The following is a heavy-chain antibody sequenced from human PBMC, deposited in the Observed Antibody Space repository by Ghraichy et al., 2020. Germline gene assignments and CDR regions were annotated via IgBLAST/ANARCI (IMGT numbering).Heavy chain of an antibody. J-gene: IGHJ2*01. CDR2: IKQDGSEK. Sequence: GESLNISCAASGFTFSSYWMSWVRQAPGKGLEWVANIKQDGSEKYYVDSVKGRFTISRDNAKNSLYLQMNSLRAEDTAVYYCARDGALVVVVARGYFDLWGRGTLVTVSS. CDR1: GFTFSSYW. V-gene: IGHV3-7*01. CDR3: ARDGALVVVVARGYFDL. D-gene: IGHD2-15*01.